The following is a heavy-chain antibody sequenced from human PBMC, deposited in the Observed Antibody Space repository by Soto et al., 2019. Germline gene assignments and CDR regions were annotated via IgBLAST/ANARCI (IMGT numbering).Heavy chain of an antibody. J-gene: IGHJ1*01. CDR1: GFTFSSYA. D-gene: IGHD3-22*01. Sequence: GGSLRLSCAASGFTFSSYAMHWVRQAPGKGLEWVAVISYDGSNKYYADSVKGRFTISRDNSKNTLYLQMNSLRAEDTAVYYCXRGAYYYDSRGPEYFQHWGQGTLVTVSS. V-gene: IGHV3-30-3*01. CDR3: XRGAYYYDSRGPEYFQH. CDR2: ISYDGSNK.